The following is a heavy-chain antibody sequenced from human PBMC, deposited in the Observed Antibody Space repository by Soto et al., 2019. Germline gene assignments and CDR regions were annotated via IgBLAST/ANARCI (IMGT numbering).Heavy chain of an antibody. D-gene: IGHD6-6*01. Sequence: PGGSLRLSCAASVFTFSSYSMNWVRQAPGKGLEWVSSISSSSFSINYADSVKGRFSISRDNAQNSLHLQMSNLRAEDTAVYYCARNESSNIYGMDVWGQGATVTAP. CDR1: VFTFSSYS. CDR2: ISSSSFSI. CDR3: ARNESSNIYGMDV. V-gene: IGHV3-21*01. J-gene: IGHJ6*02.